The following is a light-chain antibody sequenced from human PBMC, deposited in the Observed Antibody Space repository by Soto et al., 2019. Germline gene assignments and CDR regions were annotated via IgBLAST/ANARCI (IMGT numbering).Light chain of an antibody. CDR3: QQYNNWPWT. J-gene: IGKJ1*01. Sequence: ESVLTQSPGTLSLSPGERATLSCRASQSVSSNYLAWYQQKPGQAPRLLIYGASTRATSFPARFSGSGSGTDFTLTISSLQSEDFAVYYCQQYNNWPWTFGQGTKVDIK. CDR1: QSVSSN. V-gene: IGKV3-15*01. CDR2: GAS.